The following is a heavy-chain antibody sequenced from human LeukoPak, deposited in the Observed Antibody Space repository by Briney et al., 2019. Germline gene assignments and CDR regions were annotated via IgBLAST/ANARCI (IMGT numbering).Heavy chain of an antibody. CDR2: IYYSGST. CDR3: ARIPAGFWSGYYYFDY. CDR1: RGSISSYY. Sequence: SETLSLTCTVSRGSISSYYWTWIRQPPGKGLEWIGSIYYSGSTYYNPSLKSRVTISVDTSKNQFSLKLTSVTAADTAVYYCARIPAGFWSGYYYFDYWGQGTLVTVSS. V-gene: IGHV4-39*01. J-gene: IGHJ4*02. D-gene: IGHD3-3*01.